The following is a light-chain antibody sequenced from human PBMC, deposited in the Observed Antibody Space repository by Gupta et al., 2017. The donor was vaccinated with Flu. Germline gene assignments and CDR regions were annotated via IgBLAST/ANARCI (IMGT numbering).Light chain of an antibody. CDR2: QDY. V-gene: IGLV3-1*01. CDR3: QTWNNGTWV. CDR1: TLGDKY. Sequence: SYEVTQPPSVSVSPGQTPSITCSGDTLGDKYVSWYRQKSGQSPVLVVYQDYRRPSGIPERFSGSNSGNTATLTIAGTQAMDEADYYCQTWNNGTWVFGGGTKLTVL. J-gene: IGLJ3*02.